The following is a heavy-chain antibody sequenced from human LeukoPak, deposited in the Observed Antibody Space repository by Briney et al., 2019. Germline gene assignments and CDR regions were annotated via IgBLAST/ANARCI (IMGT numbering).Heavy chain of an antibody. V-gene: IGHV4-30-4*01. CDR2: IYYSGST. Sequence: SETLSLTCTVSGGSISSGDYYWSWIRQPPGKGLEWIGYIYYSGSTNYNPSLKSRVTISVDTSKNQFSLKLSSVTAADTAVYYCARQSSCSEWLLYRCGYFDYWGQGTLVTVSS. D-gene: IGHD3-3*01. CDR1: GGSISSGDYY. J-gene: IGHJ4*02. CDR3: ARQSSCSEWLLYRCGYFDY.